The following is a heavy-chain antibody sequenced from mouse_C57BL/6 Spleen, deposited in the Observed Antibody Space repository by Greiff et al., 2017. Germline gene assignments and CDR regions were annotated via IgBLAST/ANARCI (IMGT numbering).Heavy chain of an antibody. CDR3: ARGDRGYFDY. CDR2: ISNLAYSI. V-gene: IGHV5-15*01. D-gene: IGHD3-3*01. J-gene: IGHJ2*01. Sequence: EVQLQQSGGGLVQPGGSLKLSCAASGFTFSDYGMAWVRQAPRKGPEWVAFISNLAYSIYYADTVTGRFTISRENAKNTLYLEMSSLRSEDTAMYYCARGDRGYFDYWGQGTTLTVSS. CDR1: GFTFSDYG.